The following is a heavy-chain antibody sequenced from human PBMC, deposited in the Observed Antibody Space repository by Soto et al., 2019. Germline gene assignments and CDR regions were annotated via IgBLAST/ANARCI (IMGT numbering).Heavy chain of an antibody. D-gene: IGHD3-22*01. CDR1: GFTFSSYA. V-gene: IGHV3-23*01. Sequence: HPGGSLRLSCAASGFTFSSYAMSWVRQAPGKGLEWVSAIAEGGIYTFFADSVKGRFTISRDNARNTLYLQMSSLRAEDTAVYYCAKMRRDSSSSGYHFYFDYWGQGTLVTVSS. J-gene: IGHJ4*02. CDR3: AKMRRDSSSSGYHFYFDY. CDR2: IAEGGIYT.